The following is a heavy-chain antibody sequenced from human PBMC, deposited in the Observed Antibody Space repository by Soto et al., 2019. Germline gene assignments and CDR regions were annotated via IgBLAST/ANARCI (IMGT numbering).Heavy chain of an antibody. CDR2: INAGNGNT. V-gene: IGHV1-3*01. D-gene: IGHD3-9*01. CDR3: AREGYFDWLFPH. Sequence: GASVKVSCKASGYTFTSYAMHWVRQAPGQRLEWMGWINAGNGNTKCSQKFQGRVTITRDTSASTAYMELSSLRSEDTAVYYCAREGYFDWLFPHWGQGTLVTVSS. CDR1: GYTFTSYA. J-gene: IGHJ4*02.